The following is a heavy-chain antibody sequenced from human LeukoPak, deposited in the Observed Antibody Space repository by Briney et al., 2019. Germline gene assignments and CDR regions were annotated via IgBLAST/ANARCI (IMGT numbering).Heavy chain of an antibody. Sequence: GGSLRLSCAASGFTFNKYAMSWVRQSPGKGLEWVSAIGRSGANSYYATSVKGRFSVSRDNTKNTFHLQMNSLRAEDTAVYYCAKDCLTYYDILTGYYGTYYFDYWGQGTLVTVSS. CDR3: AKDCLTYYDILTGYYGTYYFDY. CDR1: GFTFNKYA. CDR2: IGRSGANS. V-gene: IGHV3-23*01. J-gene: IGHJ4*02. D-gene: IGHD3-9*01.